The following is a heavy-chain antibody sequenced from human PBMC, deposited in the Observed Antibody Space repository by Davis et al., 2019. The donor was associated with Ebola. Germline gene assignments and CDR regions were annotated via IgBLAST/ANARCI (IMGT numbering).Heavy chain of an antibody. Sequence: GESLKISCAASGFTFDDYAMHWVRQAPGKGLEWVSLISGDGYMTYYADSVKGRFTIFRDNSKNSLYLQMNSLRTEDTALYYCAKDSWCSSTSCYSGRNGMDVWGQGTTVTVSS. J-gene: IGHJ6*02. V-gene: IGHV3-43*02. CDR3: AKDSWCSSTSCYSGRNGMDV. CDR1: GFTFDDYA. CDR2: ISGDGYMT. D-gene: IGHD2-2*02.